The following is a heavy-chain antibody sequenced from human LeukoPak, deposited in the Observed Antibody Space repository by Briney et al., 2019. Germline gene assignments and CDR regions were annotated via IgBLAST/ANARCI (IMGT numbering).Heavy chain of an antibody. CDR1: GGSISRFY. V-gene: IGHV4-4*09. CDR2: MYTGGST. J-gene: IGHJ4*02. Sequence: SETLSLTCTVSGGSISRFYWSWIRQPPGKGLEWLGYMYTGGSTKYNPSLESRVTISVDTSKNQFSLKLSSVTAADTAVYYCASLYFYDGSGYHYYFDYWGQGTLVTVSS. CDR3: ASLYFYDGSGYHYYFDY. D-gene: IGHD3-22*01.